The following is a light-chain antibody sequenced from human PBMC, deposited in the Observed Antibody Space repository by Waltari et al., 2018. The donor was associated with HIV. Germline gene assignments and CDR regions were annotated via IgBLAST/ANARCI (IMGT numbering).Light chain of an antibody. Sequence: QSALTQPPSVSGSIGQSVPISCTGTSSAGGHYNKVTWYQQSPGTAPKLMIYDVSNRPSGVPDRFSGSKSGNTASLTISGLQAEDEADYYCSSFPTSITVVFGGGTKLTVL. CDR2: DVS. J-gene: IGLJ2*01. V-gene: IGLV2-18*02. CDR3: SSFPTSITVV. CDR1: SSAGGHYNK.